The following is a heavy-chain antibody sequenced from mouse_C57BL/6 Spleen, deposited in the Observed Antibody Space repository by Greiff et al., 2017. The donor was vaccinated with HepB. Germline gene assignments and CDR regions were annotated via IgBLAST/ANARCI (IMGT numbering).Heavy chain of an antibody. CDR2: ISSGGSYT. CDR1: GFTFSSYG. J-gene: IGHJ3*01. Sequence: EVQVVESGGDLVKPGGSLKLSCAASGFTFSSYGMSWVRQTPDKRLEWVATISSGGSYTYYPDSVKGRFPISRDNAKNTLYLQMSSLKSEDTAMYYCASLFYDYRFAYWGQGTLVTVSA. V-gene: IGHV5-6*01. D-gene: IGHD2-4*01. CDR3: ASLFYDYRFAY.